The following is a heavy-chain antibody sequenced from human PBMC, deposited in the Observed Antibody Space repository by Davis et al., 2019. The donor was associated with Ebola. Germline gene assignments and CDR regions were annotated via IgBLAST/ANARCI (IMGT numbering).Heavy chain of an antibody. CDR2: IIDNGDRT. V-gene: IGHV3-64D*08. J-gene: IGHJ4*02. CDR3: VKGWLVHDF. Sequence: PGGSLRLSCSASGFTFSNSGMHWVRQAPGKGLEYVSAIIDNGDRTNYADSVKGRFTISRDNSKDTLYLHMTSLRPEDTATYYCVKGWLVHDFWGQGTMVTVSS. D-gene: IGHD6-6*01. CDR1: GFTFSNSG.